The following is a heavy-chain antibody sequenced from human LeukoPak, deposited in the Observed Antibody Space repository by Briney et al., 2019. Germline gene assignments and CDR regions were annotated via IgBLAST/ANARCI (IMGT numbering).Heavy chain of an antibody. Sequence: AGGSLRLSCAASGFTFSSYAMSWVRQAPGKGLEWVSGLSASGGLTYYADSVKGRFTISRDNSKNTLYLQMNSLRADDTAVYYCAKGGSSYSEMDYWGQGTLVTVSS. J-gene: IGHJ4*02. D-gene: IGHD4-11*01. CDR1: GFTFSSYA. CDR3: AKGGSSYSEMDY. V-gene: IGHV3-23*01. CDR2: LSASGGLT.